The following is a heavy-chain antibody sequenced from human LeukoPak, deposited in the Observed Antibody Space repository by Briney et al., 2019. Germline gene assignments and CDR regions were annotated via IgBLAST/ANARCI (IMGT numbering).Heavy chain of an antibody. CDR2: ISGSGGST. J-gene: IGHJ5*02. Sequence: PGGSLRLSCAASGFTFSSYAMSWVRQAPGKGLEGVSAISGSGGSTYYADSVKGRFTISRDNSKNTLYLQMNSLRAEDTAVYYCAKDHHNWNYHWFDPWGQGTLVTVSS. CDR1: GFTFSSYA. D-gene: IGHD1-7*01. CDR3: AKDHHNWNYHWFDP. V-gene: IGHV3-23*01.